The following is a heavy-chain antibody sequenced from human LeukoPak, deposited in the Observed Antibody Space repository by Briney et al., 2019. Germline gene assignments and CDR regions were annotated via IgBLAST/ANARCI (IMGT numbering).Heavy chain of an antibody. CDR3: VKDRYSNYHYFEY. CDR1: GFNFSSYG. CDR2: IWDDGSKK. Sequence: GGSLRLSCATSGFNFSSYGMRWVRQAPGKGLEWVAVIWDDGSKKSYADSLKGRFTISRDNFKNTLYLQMKSLRAEERAVYYCVKDRYSNYHYFEYWGQGPLVPVSS. D-gene: IGHD4-11*01. J-gene: IGHJ4*02. V-gene: IGHV3-33*06.